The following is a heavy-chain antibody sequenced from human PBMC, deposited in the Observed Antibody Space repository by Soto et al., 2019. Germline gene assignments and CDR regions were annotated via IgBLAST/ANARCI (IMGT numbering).Heavy chain of an antibody. Sequence: QVQLVESGGGVVQPGRSLRLSCVASGFTFISYAMHWVRQTPGTGLEWVATISHDGSKTYYADSVKGRFNISRDNSKNTLYVQINSLRPEDTAVYYCARGVDTPWWASDYWGQGILVTVSA. V-gene: IGHV3-30-3*01. CDR1: GFTFISYA. CDR2: ISHDGSKT. CDR3: ARGVDTPWWASDY. J-gene: IGHJ4*02. D-gene: IGHD5-18*01.